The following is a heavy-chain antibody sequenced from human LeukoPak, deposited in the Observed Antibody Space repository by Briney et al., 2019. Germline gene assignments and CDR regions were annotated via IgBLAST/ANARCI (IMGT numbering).Heavy chain of an antibody. V-gene: IGHV3-21*01. Sequence: GGSLRLSCATSGFTFSSNTMNWVRQAPGKGLEWVSSITTSGTYAYYADSVKGRFTISRDNAKNSLYLQMNRLRTEDTAVYYCFKGWSNMDVWGQGTTVTVSS. J-gene: IGHJ6*02. CDR3: FKGWSNMDV. CDR1: GFTFSSNT. CDR2: ITTSGTYA. D-gene: IGHD3-3*01.